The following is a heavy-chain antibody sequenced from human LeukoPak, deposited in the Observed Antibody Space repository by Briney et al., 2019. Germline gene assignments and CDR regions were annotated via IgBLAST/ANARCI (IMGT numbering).Heavy chain of an antibody. Sequence: SVKVSCKASGGTFSSYAISWVRQAPGQGIEWMGRIIPIFGTANYEQKFQGRVTITTDESTRTAYMELSSLRSEDTAVYYCARSTYGWLQSYGDYWGQGTLVTVSS. CDR2: IIPIFGTA. J-gene: IGHJ4*02. CDR3: ARSTYGWLQSYGDY. CDR1: GGTFSSYA. D-gene: IGHD5-24*01. V-gene: IGHV1-69*05.